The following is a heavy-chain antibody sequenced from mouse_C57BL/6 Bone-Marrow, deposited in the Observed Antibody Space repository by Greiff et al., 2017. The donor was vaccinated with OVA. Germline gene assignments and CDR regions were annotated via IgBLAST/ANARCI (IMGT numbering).Heavy chain of an antibody. Sequence: EVKVEESGGGLVKPGGSLKLSCAASGFTFSSYAMSWVRQTPEKRLEWVATISDGGSYTYYPDNVKGRFTISRDNAKNNLYLQMSHLKSEDTAMYYCARDGGLLLYYCDYWGQGTTLTVSS. V-gene: IGHV5-4*01. CDR2: ISDGGSYT. CDR1: GFTFSSYA. D-gene: IGHD2-3*01. J-gene: IGHJ2*01. CDR3: ARDGGLLLYYCDY.